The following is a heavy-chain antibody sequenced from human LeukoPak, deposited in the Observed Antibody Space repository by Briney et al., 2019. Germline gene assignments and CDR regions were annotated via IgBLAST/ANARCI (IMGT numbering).Heavy chain of an antibody. D-gene: IGHD3-3*01. Sequence: PGGSLRLSCAASGFTFSGYSMHWVRQAPGKGLEWVAFIRYDGSNKYYADSVKGRFTISRDNSKNTLYLQMNSLRAEDTAVYYCAKDHRGRSITIFGVVTGNWFDPWGQGTLVTVSS. CDR2: IRYDGSNK. V-gene: IGHV3-30*02. CDR1: GFTFSGYS. CDR3: AKDHRGRSITIFGVVTGNWFDP. J-gene: IGHJ5*02.